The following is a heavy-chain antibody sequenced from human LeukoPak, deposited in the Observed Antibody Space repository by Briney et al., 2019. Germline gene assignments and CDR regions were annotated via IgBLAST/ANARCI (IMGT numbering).Heavy chain of an antibody. CDR1: GGSFSGYY. CDR2: INHSGST. CDR3: ARSRGRLAQLDF. J-gene: IGHJ4*02. V-gene: IGHV4-34*01. Sequence: SETLSLTCAVYGGSFSGYYWSWIRQPPGKGLEWIGEINHSGSTYYNPSLKSRGTISVDTSKNQFSLKLRSVTAADTAVYYCARSRGRLAQLDFWGQGTLVTVSS. D-gene: IGHD6-25*01.